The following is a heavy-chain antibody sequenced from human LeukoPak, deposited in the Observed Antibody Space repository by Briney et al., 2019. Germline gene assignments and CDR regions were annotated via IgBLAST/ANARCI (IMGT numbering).Heavy chain of an antibody. CDR3: ARVNYYDSSGLLINYFDY. Sequence: SETLSLTCTVSGGSISSFYWSWIRQPPGKGLEWIGYIYNRGTTNYNPSLKSRVTIAVDTSKNQFSLKLSSVTAADTAVYYCARVNYYDSSGLLINYFDYWGQGTLVTVSS. CDR1: GGSISSFY. CDR2: IYNRGTT. J-gene: IGHJ4*02. V-gene: IGHV4-59*01. D-gene: IGHD3-22*01.